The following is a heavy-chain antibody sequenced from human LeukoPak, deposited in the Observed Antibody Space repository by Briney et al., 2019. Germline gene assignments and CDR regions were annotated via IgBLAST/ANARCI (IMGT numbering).Heavy chain of an antibody. CDR1: GGTFSSYA. CDR3: ARVASYRFRDAFDI. Sequence: ASVKVSCKASGGTFSSYAISWVRQAPGQGLEWMGGIIPIFGTANYAQKFQGRVTITADESTSTAYMELSSLRSEDTAVYYCARVASYRFRDAFDIWGQGTMVTVSS. D-gene: IGHD1-26*01. V-gene: IGHV1-69*13. J-gene: IGHJ3*02. CDR2: IIPIFGTA.